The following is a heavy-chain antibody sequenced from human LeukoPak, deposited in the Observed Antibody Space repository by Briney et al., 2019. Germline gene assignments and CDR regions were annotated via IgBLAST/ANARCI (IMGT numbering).Heavy chain of an antibody. V-gene: IGHV4-38-2*02. CDR3: ARAFRIVGDISVLDC. J-gene: IGHJ4*02. D-gene: IGHD1-26*01. CDR1: GYSISSGYY. CDR2: SCHSGST. Sequence: SETLSLTCTVSGYSISSGYYWGWIRQPPGKGLEWIGSSCHSGSTYYNPSLKSRVTISVDTSKNQFSLKLTSVTAADTAVYYCARAFRIVGDISVLDCWGQGTLVTVSS.